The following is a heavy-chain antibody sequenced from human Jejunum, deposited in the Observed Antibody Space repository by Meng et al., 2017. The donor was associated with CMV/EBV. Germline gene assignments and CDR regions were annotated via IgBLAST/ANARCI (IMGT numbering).Heavy chain of an antibody. CDR1: VLTFAKYW. J-gene: IGHJ5*02. V-gene: IGHV3-7*01. CDR2: IKAAGSEK. Sequence: SVLTFAKYWMSSVRQAPGKGLEWVATIKAAGSEKSYVASVTDRFTISRDNAQNSLYLHMNSLRAEDTAVYYCARGSGSTSWGFDPWGQGTLVTVSS. D-gene: IGHD2-2*01. CDR3: ARGSGSTSWGFDP.